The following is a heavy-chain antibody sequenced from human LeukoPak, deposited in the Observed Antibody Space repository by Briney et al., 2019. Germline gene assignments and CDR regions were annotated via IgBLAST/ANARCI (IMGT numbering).Heavy chain of an antibody. Sequence: SETLSLTCSVSGASFSTNYWSWIRQPPGRGLERIGSVFDSGSTNYNPSLKSRVTISVDTSTKQFSLRLSSVTAADTAVYYCARLYQQSKWKYYYYYMDVWGKGTAVTVSS. CDR3: ARLYQQSKWKYYYYYMDV. D-gene: IGHD1-1*01. CDR1: GASFSTNY. V-gene: IGHV4-59*01. CDR2: VFDSGST. J-gene: IGHJ6*03.